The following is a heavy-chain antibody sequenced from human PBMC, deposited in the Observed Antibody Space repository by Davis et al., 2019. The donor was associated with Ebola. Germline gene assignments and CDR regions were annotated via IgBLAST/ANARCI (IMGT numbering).Heavy chain of an antibody. CDR2: INPNSGGT. Sequence: ASVKVSCKASGYTFTGYYMHWVRQAPGQGLEWLGWINPNSGGTNYAQNFQGRVTMTRDTSISTVYMELSGLRSDDTAVYYCARALRQQLAFPFDYWGQGTLVTVSS. CDR1: GYTFTGYY. CDR3: ARALRQQLAFPFDY. J-gene: IGHJ4*02. V-gene: IGHV1-2*02. D-gene: IGHD6-13*01.